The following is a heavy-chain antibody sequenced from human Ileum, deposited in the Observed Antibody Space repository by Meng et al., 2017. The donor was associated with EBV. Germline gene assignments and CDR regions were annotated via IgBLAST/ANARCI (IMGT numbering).Heavy chain of an antibody. CDR1: GGSFSSSNW. V-gene: IGHV4-4*02. J-gene: IGHJ4*02. CDR3: ARASVGTTPGDY. Sequence: QVPLQESGPGLVGPXGXLFLTCAVPGGSFSSSNWWSWVRQTPGKGLEWIGEISHSGSTHYHPSLKSRVTISVDKSKNQFSLKLSSVTAADTAVYYCARASVGTTPGDYWGQGTLVTVSS. CDR2: ISHSGST. D-gene: IGHD1-26*01.